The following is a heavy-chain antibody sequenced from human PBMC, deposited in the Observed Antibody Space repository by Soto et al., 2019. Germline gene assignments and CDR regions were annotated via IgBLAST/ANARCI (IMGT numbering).Heavy chain of an antibody. D-gene: IGHD3-16*01. V-gene: IGHV1-24*01. J-gene: IGHJ3*02. CDR2: FDPEDGET. CDR1: GYTLTELS. Sequence: ASVKVSCKVSGYTLTELSMHWVRQAPGKGLEWMGGFDPEDGETIYAQKFQGRVTMTEDTSTDTAYMELSSLRSEDTAVYYCATSGGELRTLNAFDIWGQGTMVTVSS. CDR3: ATSGGELRTLNAFDI.